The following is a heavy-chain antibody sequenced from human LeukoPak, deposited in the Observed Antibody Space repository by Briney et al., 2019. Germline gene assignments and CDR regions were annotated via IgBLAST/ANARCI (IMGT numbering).Heavy chain of an antibody. CDR2: INHSGST. V-gene: IGHV4-34*01. J-gene: IGHJ4*02. D-gene: IGHD3-9*01. CDR3: ARARPPKLRYFDY. Sequence: SETLSLTCAVNGGSFSGYYWSWIRQPPGKGLEWIGEINHSGSTNYNPSLKSRVTISVDTSKNQFSLKLSSVTAADTAVYYCARARPPKLRYFDYWGQGTLVTVSS. CDR1: GGSFSGYY.